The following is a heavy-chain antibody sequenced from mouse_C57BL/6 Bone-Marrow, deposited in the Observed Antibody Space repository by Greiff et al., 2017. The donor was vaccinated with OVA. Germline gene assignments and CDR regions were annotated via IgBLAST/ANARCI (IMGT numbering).Heavy chain of an antibody. CDR2: IDPENGDT. J-gene: IGHJ3*01. CDR1: GFNIKDDY. D-gene: IGHD1-1*01. CDR3: TSIYYYGSSSWFAY. Sequence: SGAELVRPGASVKLSCTASGFNIKDDYMHWVKQRPEQGLEWIGWIDPENGDTEYASKFQGKATITADTSSNTAYLQLSSLTSEDTAVYYCTSIYYYGSSSWFAYWGQGTLVTVSA. V-gene: IGHV14-4*01.